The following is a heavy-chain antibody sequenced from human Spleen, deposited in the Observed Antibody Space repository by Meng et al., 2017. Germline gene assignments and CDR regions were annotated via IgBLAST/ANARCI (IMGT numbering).Heavy chain of an antibody. CDR2: INSDGGNP. CDR3: TRDPLQWGTNFDF. CDR1: GFIFGSYW. Sequence: GESLKISCVASGFIFGSYWMHWVRQVPGKGLVWVARINSDGGNPIYADSVKGRSTISRDNARNTLYLQMNSLRAEDTAVYYCTRDPLQWGTNFDFWGQGTLVTVSS. J-gene: IGHJ4*02. D-gene: IGHD3-16*01. V-gene: IGHV3-74*01.